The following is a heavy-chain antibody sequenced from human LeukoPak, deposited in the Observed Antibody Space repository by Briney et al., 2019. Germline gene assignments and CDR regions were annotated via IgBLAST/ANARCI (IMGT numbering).Heavy chain of an antibody. CDR2: MKQDESQQ. CDR3: GRDGSGVAAVWEWEMIH. J-gene: IGHJ4*02. Sequence: GGSLRLSCVGSGFTFRNYWMSWVRQAPGQGLEWVANMKQDESQQHYVDSVKGRFTISRDNAKNSLYLQMNSLRAEDTAVYYCGRDGSGVAAVWEWEMIHWGQGTLVTVSS. D-gene: IGHD6-13*01. CDR1: GFTFRNYW. V-gene: IGHV3-7*03.